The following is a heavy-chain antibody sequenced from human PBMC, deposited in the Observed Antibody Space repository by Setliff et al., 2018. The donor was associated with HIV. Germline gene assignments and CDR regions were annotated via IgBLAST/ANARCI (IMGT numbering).Heavy chain of an antibody. CDR3: ASASRDSSGYLYDAFDI. J-gene: IGHJ3*02. D-gene: IGHD3-22*01. CDR2: TNPSGGST. Sequence: ASVKVSCKASGYTFTSYYMHWVRQAPGQGLEWMGITNPSGGSTSYAQKFQGRVTMTRDTSTSTVYMELSSLRSEDTAVYYCASASRDSSGYLYDAFDIWGQGTMVTVSS. CDR1: GYTFTSYY. V-gene: IGHV1-46*01.